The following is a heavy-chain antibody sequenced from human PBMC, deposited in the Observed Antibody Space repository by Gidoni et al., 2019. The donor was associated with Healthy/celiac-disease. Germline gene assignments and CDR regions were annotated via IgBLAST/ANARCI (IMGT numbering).Heavy chain of an antibody. J-gene: IGHJ4*02. D-gene: IGHD5-18*01. CDR1: GFTFSSYG. CDR2: ISYDGSNK. CDR3: AKGVWLRYHRGYFDY. V-gene: IGHV3-30*18. Sequence: QVQLVESGGGVVQPGRSLRLSCAAAGFTFSSYGMHWVRQAPGKGLEWVAFISYDGSNKYYADSVKGRFTISRDNSKNTLYLQMNSLRAEDTAVYYCAKGVWLRYHRGYFDYWGQGTLVTVSS.